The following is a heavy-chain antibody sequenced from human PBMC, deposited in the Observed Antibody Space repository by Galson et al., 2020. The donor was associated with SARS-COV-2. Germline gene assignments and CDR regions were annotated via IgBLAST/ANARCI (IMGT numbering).Heavy chain of an antibody. D-gene: IGHD5-12*01. CDR3: ARSGTSEASIDY. V-gene: IGHV4-39*01. CDR1: GGSIRSSNYH. Sequence: SETLSLTCTVSGGSIRSSNYHWGWIRQPPGKGLEWIGSFYYSASTNYNPSPKSRVTISVDTSKSQFSLKLRSVTAADTAVYYCARSGTSEASIDYWGQGTLVTVSS. CDR2: FYYSAST. J-gene: IGHJ4*02.